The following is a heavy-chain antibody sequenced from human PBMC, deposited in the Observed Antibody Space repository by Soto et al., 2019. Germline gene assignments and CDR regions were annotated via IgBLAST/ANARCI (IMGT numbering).Heavy chain of an antibody. CDR1: GGSISSGGYY. Sequence: SETLSLTCTVSGGSISSGGYYWSWILQHPGKGLEWIGYIYYSGSTYYNPSLKSRVTISVDTSKNQFSLKLSSVTAADTAVYYCARSDYLDFYYCGQGTLVTVSS. V-gene: IGHV4-31*03. CDR2: IYYSGST. J-gene: IGHJ4*02. CDR3: ARSDYLDFYY. D-gene: IGHD4-17*01.